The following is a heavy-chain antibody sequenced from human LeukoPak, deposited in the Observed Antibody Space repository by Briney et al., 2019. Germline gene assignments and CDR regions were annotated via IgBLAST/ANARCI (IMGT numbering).Heavy chain of an antibody. CDR3: ARGGVYGSGNSDYYMDV. CDR2: INQDGSEK. D-gene: IGHD3-10*01. CDR1: GITFSRFW. V-gene: IGHV3-7*03. Sequence: GGSLRLSCAASGITFSRFWMSWVRQAPGKGLEWVANINQDGSEKYYVDSVKGRFTISRDNAKNSLYLQMNSLRAEDTAVYYCARGGVYGSGNSDYYMDVWGKGTTVTISS. J-gene: IGHJ6*03.